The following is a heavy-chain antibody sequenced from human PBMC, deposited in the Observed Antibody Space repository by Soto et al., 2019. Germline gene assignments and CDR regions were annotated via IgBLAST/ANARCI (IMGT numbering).Heavy chain of an antibody. CDR2: ISGSGGST. CDR1: GFTFSSYA. CDR3: AKARGVVTLWDAFDI. Sequence: PGGSLRLSCAASGFTFSSYAMSWVRQAPGKGLEWVSAISGSGGSTYYADSVKGRFTTSRDNSKNTLYLQMNSLRAEDTAVYYCAKARGVVTLWDAFDIWGQGTMVTVSS. V-gene: IGHV3-23*01. J-gene: IGHJ3*02. D-gene: IGHD2-21*02.